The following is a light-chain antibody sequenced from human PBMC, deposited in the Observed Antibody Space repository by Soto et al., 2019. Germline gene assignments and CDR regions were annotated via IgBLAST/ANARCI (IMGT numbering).Light chain of an antibody. J-gene: IGKJ1*01. CDR3: QQYDNWPPWT. CDR2: GAS. CDR1: QSVSRN. Sequence: EVGMTQSPATLSVSPGERATLSCRASQSVSRNLAWYQQKPGQAPRLLIYGASTRATGIPDRFSGSGSGTEFTLTISSLQSEDFAIYYCQQYDNWPPWTVGQGTKVDIK. V-gene: IGKV3-15*01.